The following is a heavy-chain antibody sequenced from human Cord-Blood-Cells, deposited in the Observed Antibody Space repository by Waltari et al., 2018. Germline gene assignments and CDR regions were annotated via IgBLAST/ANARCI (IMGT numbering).Heavy chain of an antibody. CDR1: VGTFSSYA. D-gene: IGHD4-17*01. J-gene: IGHJ4*02. V-gene: IGHV1-69*01. CDR3: ASSHDYGGNDY. Sequence: QVQLVQSGAEVKKPGSSVKVSCKASVGTFSSYAISWVRQAPGLGLEWMGGIIPIFGTANYAQKFQGRVTITADESTSTAYMELSSLRSEDTAVYYCASSHDYGGNDYWGQGTLVTVSS. CDR2: IIPIFGTA.